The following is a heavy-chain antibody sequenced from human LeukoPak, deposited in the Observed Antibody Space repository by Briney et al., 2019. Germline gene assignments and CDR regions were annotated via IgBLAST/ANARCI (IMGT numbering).Heavy chain of an antibody. V-gene: IGHV1-69*04. D-gene: IGHD2-15*01. Sequence: SVKVSCKASGGTFSSYAISWVRQAPGQGLEWMGRIIPILGIANYAQKFQGRVTITADKSTSTAYMELSSLRSEDTAVYYCARDRGDIVVVVASPNWFDPWGQGTLITVSS. CDR3: ARDRGDIVVVVASPNWFDP. CDR2: IIPILGIA. J-gene: IGHJ5*02. CDR1: GGTFSSYA.